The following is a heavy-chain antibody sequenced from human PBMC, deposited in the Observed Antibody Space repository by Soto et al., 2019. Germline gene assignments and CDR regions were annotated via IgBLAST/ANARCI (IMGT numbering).Heavy chain of an antibody. V-gene: IGHV3-21*01. CDR1: GFTFSIYI. CDR3: ARDIVVVVAATPDGMDV. J-gene: IGHJ6*02. Sequence: DVQLVESGGGLVKPGGSLRLSCAASGFTFSIYIMNWVRQAAGKWLEWVSSISSSSSYIYYADSVKGRFTISRDNAKNSLYLQMNSLRAEDTPVYYCARDIVVVVAATPDGMDVWGQGTTVTVSS. D-gene: IGHD2-15*01. CDR2: ISSSSSYI.